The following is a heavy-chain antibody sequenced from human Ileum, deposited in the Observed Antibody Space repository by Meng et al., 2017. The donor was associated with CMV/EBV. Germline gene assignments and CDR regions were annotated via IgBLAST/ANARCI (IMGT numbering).Heavy chain of an antibody. D-gene: IGHD1-26*01. CDR1: GDSAASNSAA. V-gene: IGHV6-1*01. CDR3: AREATWWDSLYYYGMDV. Sequence: SETLSLTCAISGDSAASNSAAWNWIRQSPSRGLEWLGRTYYRSKWYNDYAVSVKSRITINPDTSKNQFSRQLNSVNTEDTAVYYCAREATWWDSLYYYGMDVWGQGTTVTVSS. CDR2: TYYRSKWYN. J-gene: IGHJ6*02.